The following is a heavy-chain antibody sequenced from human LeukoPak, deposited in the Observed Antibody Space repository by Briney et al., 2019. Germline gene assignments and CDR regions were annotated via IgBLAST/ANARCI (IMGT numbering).Heavy chain of an antibody. V-gene: IGHV3-23*01. D-gene: IGHD3-22*01. J-gene: IGHJ4*02. CDR2: ISGSGGST. CDR3: AKSDDSSGYYYGIVY. CDR1: GFTFSSYA. Sequence: GGSLRLSCAASGFTFSSYAMSWVRQAPGKGLEWVSAISGSGGSTYYADSVKGRFTISRDNSKNTLYLQMNSLRAEDTAVYYCAKSDDSSGYYYGIVYWGQGTLVTVSS.